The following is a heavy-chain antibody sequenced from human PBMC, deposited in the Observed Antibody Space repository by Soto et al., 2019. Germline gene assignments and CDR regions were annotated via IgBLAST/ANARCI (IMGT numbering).Heavy chain of an antibody. CDR2: ISYDGRNK. J-gene: IGHJ4*02. CDR1: GFTFSSYA. D-gene: IGHD5-12*01. Sequence: QVQLVESGGGVVQPGRSLRLSCAASGFTFSSYAMHWVRQAPGKGLEWVAVISYDGRNKYYADSVKGRFTISSDNSKNTRYLQMNSLRAEDTAVYYCARPREMATMPFDYWGQGTLVTVSS. V-gene: IGHV3-30*04. CDR3: ARPREMATMPFDY.